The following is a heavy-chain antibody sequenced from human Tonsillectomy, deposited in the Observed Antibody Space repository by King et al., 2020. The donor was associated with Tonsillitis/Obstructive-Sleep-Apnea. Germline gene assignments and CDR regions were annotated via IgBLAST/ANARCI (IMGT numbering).Heavy chain of an antibody. D-gene: IGHD6-19*01. Sequence: QLVQSGAEVKKPGSSVKVSCKASGGTFSSYAISWVRQAPGQGLEWMGGIIPIFGTANYAQKFQGRVTITADESTSTAYMELSSLSSEDTAVYYCASQVAVAGTTYYGMDVWGQGTTVTVSS. CDR1: GGTFSSYA. J-gene: IGHJ6*02. CDR2: IIPIFGTA. CDR3: ASQVAVAGTTYYGMDV. V-gene: IGHV1-69*01.